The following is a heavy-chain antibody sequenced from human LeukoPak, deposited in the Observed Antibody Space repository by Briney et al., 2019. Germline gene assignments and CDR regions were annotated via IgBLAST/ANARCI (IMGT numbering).Heavy chain of an antibody. CDR3: ARRLWLNRNDY. D-gene: IGHD5-18*01. J-gene: IGHJ4*02. CDR2: IYAGDYDT. Sequence: PGESLKTSCQGSGYTFTSYWIAWVRQMPGKGLEWMGIIYAGDYDTKYSPSFQGQVTNSVDKATSTAYLQWRSLKASDTAMYNCARRLWLNRNDYWGQGTLATVTS. CDR1: GYTFTSYW. V-gene: IGHV5-51*01.